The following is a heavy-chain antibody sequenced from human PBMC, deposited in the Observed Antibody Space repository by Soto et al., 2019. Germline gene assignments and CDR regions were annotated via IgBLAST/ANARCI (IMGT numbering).Heavy chain of an antibody. CDR1: GYSFTSYW. V-gene: IGHV5-51*01. J-gene: IGHJ5*02. Sequence: PGESPKISCKGSGYSFTSYWIGWVRQMPGKGLEWMGIIYPGDSDTRYSPSFQGQVTISADKSISTAYLQWSSLKASDTAMYYCASLGRTYYDFWSGYAAFDPWGQGTLVTVSS. CDR2: IYPGDSDT. CDR3: ASLGRTYYDFWSGYAAFDP. D-gene: IGHD3-3*01.